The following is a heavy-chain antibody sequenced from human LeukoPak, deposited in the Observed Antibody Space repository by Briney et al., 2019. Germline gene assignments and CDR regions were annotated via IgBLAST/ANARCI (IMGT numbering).Heavy chain of an antibody. CDR1: GYTLTELS. V-gene: IGHV1-24*01. Sequence: ASVKVSCKVSGYTLTELSMHWVRQAPGKGLEWMGGFDPEDGETIYAQKFQGRVTMTEDTSTDTAYMELSSLRSEDTAVYYCATAIIVAESMDAFDIWGQETMVTVSS. CDR3: ATAIIVAESMDAFDI. CDR2: FDPEDGET. D-gene: IGHD5-12*01. J-gene: IGHJ3*02.